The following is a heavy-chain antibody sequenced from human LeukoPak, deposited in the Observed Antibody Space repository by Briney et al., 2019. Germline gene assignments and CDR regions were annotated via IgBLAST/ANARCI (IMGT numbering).Heavy chain of an antibody. CDR3: AKDAETYCGGDCYSYFDY. D-gene: IGHD2-21*02. J-gene: IGHJ4*02. CDR1: GFTFSSYA. Sequence: GGSLRLSCAASGFTFSSYAMSWVRQAPGKGLEWVSGISGSGDNTYYADSVKGRFTISRDNSKNTLYVQVNSLGTEDTAAYYCAKDAETYCGGDCYSYFDYWGQGTLVTVSS. V-gene: IGHV3-23*01. CDR2: ISGSGDNT.